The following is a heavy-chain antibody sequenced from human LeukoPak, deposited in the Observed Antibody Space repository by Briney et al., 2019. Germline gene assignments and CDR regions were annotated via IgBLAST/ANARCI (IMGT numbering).Heavy chain of an antibody. CDR1: GFTFDDYA. Sequence: PGRSLRLSCAASGFTFDDYAMHWVRQAPGKGLEWVSGISWNSGSIGYADSVKGRFTISRDNAKNSLYLQMNSLRAEDTALYYCAKVSAQQLRYFDLWGRRTLVTVSS. CDR2: ISWNSGSI. D-gene: IGHD6-13*01. V-gene: IGHV3-9*01. CDR3: AKVSAQQLRYFDL. J-gene: IGHJ2*01.